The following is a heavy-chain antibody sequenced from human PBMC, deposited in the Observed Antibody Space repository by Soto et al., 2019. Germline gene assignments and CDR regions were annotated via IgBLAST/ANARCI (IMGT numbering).Heavy chain of an antibody. J-gene: IGHJ5*02. V-gene: IGHV4-30-2*01. Sequence: SETLSLTCAVSGGSISSGGYSWSWIRQPPGKGLEWIGYIYHSGSTYYNPSLKSRVTISVDRSKNQFSLKLSSVTAADTAVYYCSRGQAAAPRWFDLCGQGTLVTVSS. CDR3: SRGQAAAPRWFDL. CDR2: IYHSGST. D-gene: IGHD6-13*01. CDR1: GGSISSGGYS.